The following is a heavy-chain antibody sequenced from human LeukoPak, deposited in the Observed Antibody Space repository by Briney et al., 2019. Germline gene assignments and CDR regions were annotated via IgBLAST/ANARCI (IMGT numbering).Heavy chain of an antibody. CDR1: GYTLIDYY. CDR2: INPNSGGT. J-gene: IGHJ4*02. V-gene: IGHV1-2*02. D-gene: IGHD7-27*01. Sequence: ASVKVSCKASGYTLIDYYIYWVRQAPGQGLEWMGWINPNSGGTNYAQKFQGRVTMTSDTSISTAYMELSRLKSDDTAVYYCARDENWGPDYWGQGTLVTVSS. CDR3: ARDENWGPDY.